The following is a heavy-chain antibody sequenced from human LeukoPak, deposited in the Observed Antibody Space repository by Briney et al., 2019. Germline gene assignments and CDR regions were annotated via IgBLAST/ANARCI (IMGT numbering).Heavy chain of an antibody. J-gene: IGHJ4*02. CDR3: AHGVAGTNYFDY. D-gene: IGHD6-19*01. V-gene: IGHV2-5*02. Sequence: SGPTLVKPTQTLTLTCTFSGFSLSTSGVGVGWIRQPPGKALEWLALIYWDDDKRYSPSLKSRLAITKDTSKNQVVLTMTNMDPVGTATYYCAHGVAGTNYFDYWGQGTLVTVSS. CDR1: GFSLSTSGVG. CDR2: IYWDDDK.